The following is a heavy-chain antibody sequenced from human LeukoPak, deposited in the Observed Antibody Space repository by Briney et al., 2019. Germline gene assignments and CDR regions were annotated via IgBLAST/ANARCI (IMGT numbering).Heavy chain of an antibody. V-gene: IGHV3-21*01. Sequence: PGGSLRLSCAASGFTFSSYNMNWVRQAPGKGLELVSSISSSSSYIYYADSVKGRFTISRDNAKNSLYLQVNSLRAEDTAVYYCARGDSGSYSWGQGTLVTVSS. D-gene: IGHD1-26*01. CDR2: ISSSSSYI. CDR1: GFTFSSYN. J-gene: IGHJ4*02. CDR3: ARGDSGSYS.